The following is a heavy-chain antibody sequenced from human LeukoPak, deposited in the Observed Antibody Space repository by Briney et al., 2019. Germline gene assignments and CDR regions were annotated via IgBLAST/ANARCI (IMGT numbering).Heavy chain of an antibody. CDR2: INLDGSEK. Sequence: GGSLRLSCAASGFTFSSYWMSWVRQAPGKGLEWVADINLDGSEKYYVDSVKGRFTISRDNAKNPLNLHMNSLRAEDTAVYYCAREGTRGLFDSWGQGTLVTVSS. CDR1: GFTFSSYW. D-gene: IGHD1/OR15-1a*01. CDR3: AREGTRGLFDS. J-gene: IGHJ4*02. V-gene: IGHV3-7*01.